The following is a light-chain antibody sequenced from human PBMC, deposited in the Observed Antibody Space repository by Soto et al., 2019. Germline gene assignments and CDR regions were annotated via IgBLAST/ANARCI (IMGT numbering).Light chain of an antibody. Sequence: DAQMTQSPSSQSASVGDRVTITCRTSHTISRSLNWYQQRPGKAPCLLIFSASSLQSGVPSRFSGGGSGTAFTLTISSLQPEDSAVYFCQQSYSAPYTFGQGTKLEI. CDR3: QQSYSAPYT. J-gene: IGKJ2*01. CDR2: SAS. CDR1: HTISRS. V-gene: IGKV1-39*01.